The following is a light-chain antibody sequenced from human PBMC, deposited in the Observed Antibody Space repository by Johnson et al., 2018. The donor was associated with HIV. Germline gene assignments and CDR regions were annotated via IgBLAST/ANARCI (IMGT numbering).Light chain of an antibody. Sequence: QSVLTQPPSVSAAPGQKVTISCSGSSSNIGNNFVSWYQQVPGTAPKLLIYDNHRRPSGIPDRFSGSKSGTSATLGITGLQTGDEADYYCGTWDSSLSAHYVFGTGTKVTVL. J-gene: IGLJ1*01. CDR2: DNH. CDR1: SSNIGNNF. CDR3: GTWDSSLSAHYV. V-gene: IGLV1-51*01.